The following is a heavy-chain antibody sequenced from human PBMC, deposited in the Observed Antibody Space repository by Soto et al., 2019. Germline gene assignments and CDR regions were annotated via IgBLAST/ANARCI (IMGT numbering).Heavy chain of an antibody. CDR2: IHGGGNSA. V-gene: IGHV3-23*01. CDR1: GFTFSGYA. Sequence: EVQLLESGGDLVQPGRSLRLSCAASGFTFSGYAMSWVRQAPGKGLEWVSVIHGGGNSAYYADSVTGRFTISTDNAKNTPYLETRSLRGETTAVYYCAENRVRVTPSRHFDYWRQGTLVTVSS. J-gene: IGHJ4*02. D-gene: IGHD2-21*02. CDR3: AENRVRVTPSRHFDY.